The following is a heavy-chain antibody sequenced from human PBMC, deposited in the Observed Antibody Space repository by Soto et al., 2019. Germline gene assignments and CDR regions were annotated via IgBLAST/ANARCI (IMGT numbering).Heavy chain of an antibody. Sequence: PGGSLRLSCAASGFTFSSYAMSWVRQAPGKGLEWVSAISGSGGSTYYADSVKGRFTISRDNSKNTLYLQMNSLRAEDTAVYYCAKTLRDGWFGELGRAFDICGQGTMVTVSS. V-gene: IGHV3-23*01. CDR2: ISGSGGST. J-gene: IGHJ3*02. CDR1: GFTFSSYA. CDR3: AKTLRDGWFGELGRAFDI. D-gene: IGHD3-10*01.